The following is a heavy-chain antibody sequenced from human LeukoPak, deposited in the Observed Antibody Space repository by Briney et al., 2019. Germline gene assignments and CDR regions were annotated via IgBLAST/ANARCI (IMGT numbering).Heavy chain of an antibody. D-gene: IGHD3-22*01. CDR2: IRIDGSNK. Sequence: GGSLRLSCAASGFTFNTYTMHWVRHPPRKGQGWVSLIRIDGSNKTYADPAKGRFTITRDNSKNPLYLQMNSLGAEDTAVYYCAKPSRPLYDSSADGVDFWGQGTLVTVSS. J-gene: IGHJ4*02. CDR1: GFTFNTYT. V-gene: IGHV3-30*02. CDR3: AKPSRPLYDSSADGVDF.